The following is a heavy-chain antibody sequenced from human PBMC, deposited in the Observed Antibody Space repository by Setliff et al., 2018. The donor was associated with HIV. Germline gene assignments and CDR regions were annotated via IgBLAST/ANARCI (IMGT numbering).Heavy chain of an antibody. CDR1: GFTFSSYA. CDR2: ITNDGRNT. D-gene: IGHD2-15*01. CDR3: AKGALGYCSGTICYPFDY. J-gene: IGHJ4*02. Sequence: GGSLRLSCTASGFTFSSYAMNWVRQAPGKRLEWVSSITNDGRNTYYADSVKGRFTISRDNSKNTLYLQMNSLRAEDMAVYYCAKGALGYCSGTICYPFDYWAQGTLVTVSS. V-gene: IGHV3-23*01.